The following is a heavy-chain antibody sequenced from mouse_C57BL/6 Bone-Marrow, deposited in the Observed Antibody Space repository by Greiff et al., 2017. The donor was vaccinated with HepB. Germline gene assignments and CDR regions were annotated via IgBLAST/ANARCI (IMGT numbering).Heavy chain of an antibody. CDR2: ISYDGSN. Sequence: VQLKESGPGLVKPSQSLSLTCSVTGYSITSCYYWNWIRQFPGNKLEWMGYISYDGSNNYNPSLKNRISITRDTSKNQFFLKLNSVTTEDTATYYCASDPHYYGSSYTGWYFDVWGIGTTVTVSS. CDR3: ASDPHYYGSSYTGWYFDV. CDR1: GYSITSCYY. J-gene: IGHJ1*03. V-gene: IGHV3-6*01. D-gene: IGHD1-1*01.